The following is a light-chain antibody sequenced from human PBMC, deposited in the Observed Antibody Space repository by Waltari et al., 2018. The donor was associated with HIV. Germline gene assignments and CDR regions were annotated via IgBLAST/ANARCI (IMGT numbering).Light chain of an antibody. CDR2: ADD. CDR3: QSYDSSLSGSFV. J-gene: IGLJ1*01. Sequence: QSVLTQPPSVSGAPGQRDTISCTGSSSNIGAGYDVHWFQQLPGTAPKLLIYADDNRPSGVPDRFSGSKSGTSASLAITGLQAEDEADYYCQSYDSSLSGSFVFGTGTKVTVL. CDR1: SSNIGAGYD. V-gene: IGLV1-40*01.